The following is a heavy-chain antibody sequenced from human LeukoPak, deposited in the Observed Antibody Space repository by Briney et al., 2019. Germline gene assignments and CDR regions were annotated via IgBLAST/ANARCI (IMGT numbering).Heavy chain of an antibody. CDR3: AREGAAAGIVFYYGMDV. Sequence: GGSLRLSCAASGFTFSSYAMQWVRQAPGKGLEWVAVISYDGSNKYYADSVKGRFTISRDNSKNTLYLQMNSLRAEDTAVYYCAREGAAAGIVFYYGMDVWGQGTTVTVSS. CDR1: GFTFSSYA. CDR2: ISYDGSNK. V-gene: IGHV3-30*04. D-gene: IGHD6-13*01. J-gene: IGHJ6*02.